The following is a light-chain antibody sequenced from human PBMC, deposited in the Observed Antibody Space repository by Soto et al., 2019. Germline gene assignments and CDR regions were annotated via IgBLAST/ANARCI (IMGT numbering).Light chain of an antibody. CDR2: EVN. J-gene: IGLJ3*02. CDR3: CSFAGSPMWV. V-gene: IGLV2-23*02. CDR1: SNDVGSYNH. Sequence: QSALTQPASVSGSLGQSITISCTGTSNDVGSYNHVSWYQQHPGKDPKVMIYEVNKRPSGVSNRVSGSKSGNTASLTISGLQAEDEADYYCCSFAGSPMWVLGGGTKLTVL.